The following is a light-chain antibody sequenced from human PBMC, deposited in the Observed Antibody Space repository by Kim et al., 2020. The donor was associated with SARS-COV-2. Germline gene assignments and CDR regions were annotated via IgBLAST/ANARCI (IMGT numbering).Light chain of an antibody. CDR3: QQYSSYPWT. CDR2: RAS. V-gene: IGKV1-5*03. CDR1: QSVSSW. J-gene: IGKJ1*01. Sequence: DIQMTQSPSTLSASVGDRVTITCRASQSVSSWLAWYQQKPGKAPNLLIYRASSLESGVPSRFSGSGSATEFTLTISSLQPDDFATYYCQQYSSYPWTFGQGTKLEI.